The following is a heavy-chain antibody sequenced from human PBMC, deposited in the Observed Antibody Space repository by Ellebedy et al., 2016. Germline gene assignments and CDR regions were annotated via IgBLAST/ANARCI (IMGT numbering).Heavy chain of an antibody. CDR3: AKRMLGYEGMFDC. D-gene: IGHD3-22*01. J-gene: IGHJ4*02. CDR1: GFIFSNYD. CDR2: ISHDGSNE. V-gene: IGHV3-30*18. Sequence: GESLKISXAASGFIFSNYDMHWVRQAPGKGLEWVAVISHDGSNEYYADSVRGRFTISRDRSKNTLHLQMNSLRAEDTAVYYCAKRMLGYEGMFDCWGQGTVVTVSS.